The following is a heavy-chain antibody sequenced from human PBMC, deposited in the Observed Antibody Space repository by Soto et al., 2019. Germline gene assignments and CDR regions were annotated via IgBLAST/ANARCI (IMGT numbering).Heavy chain of an antibody. D-gene: IGHD4-17*01. J-gene: IGHJ4*02. Sequence: SATLSLTCTVSGGSVSSGSYFWSWIRQPPGKGLEWIGYIYYSGSTNYNPSLKSRVTISVDTSKNQFSLKLSSVTAADTAVVYCANYPTTVTSDYRAQGTLDTVSS. CDR2: IYYSGST. CDR1: GGSVSSGSYF. CDR3: ANYPTTVTSDY. V-gene: IGHV4-61*01.